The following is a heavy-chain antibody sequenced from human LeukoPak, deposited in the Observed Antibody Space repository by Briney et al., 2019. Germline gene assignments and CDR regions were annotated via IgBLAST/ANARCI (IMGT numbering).Heavy chain of an antibody. Sequence: TGGSLRLSCAASGFTFSSYEMNWVRQAPGKGLEWVSYISSSGSTIYYADSVKGRFTISRDNAKNTLYLQMNSLRAEDTAVYYCARDKEDAAMGTLDYWGQGTLVTVSS. CDR1: GFTFSSYE. CDR2: ISSSGSTI. J-gene: IGHJ4*02. V-gene: IGHV3-48*03. CDR3: ARDKEDAAMGTLDY. D-gene: IGHD5-18*01.